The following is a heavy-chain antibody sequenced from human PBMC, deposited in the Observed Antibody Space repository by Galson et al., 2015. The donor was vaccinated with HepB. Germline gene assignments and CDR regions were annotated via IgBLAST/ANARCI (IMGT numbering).Heavy chain of an antibody. CDR3: VRDFYGSGSYYSDY. CDR2: IKEDGSAK. Sequence: SLRLSCATSGFTFSSYWVGWVRQAPGKGLEWVANIKEDGSAKFYADSVKGRFAISRDNAENSLYLQMNSLGVEDTAVYYCVRDFYGSGSYYSDYWGQGTLVTVSS. J-gene: IGHJ4*02. D-gene: IGHD3-10*01. V-gene: IGHV3-7*03. CDR1: GFTFSSYW.